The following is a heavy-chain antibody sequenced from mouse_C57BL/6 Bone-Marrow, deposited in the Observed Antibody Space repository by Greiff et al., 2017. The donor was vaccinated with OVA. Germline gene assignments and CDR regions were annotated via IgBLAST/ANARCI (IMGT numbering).Heavy chain of an antibody. CDR3: AKNWGYHYYFDY. CDR2: IWSGGST. CDR1: GFSLTSYG. D-gene: IGHD2-2*01. V-gene: IGHV2-4*01. J-gene: IGHJ2*01. Sequence: VQLVESGPGLVQPSQSLSITCTVSGFSLTSYGVHWVRQPPGKGLEWLGVIWSGGSTDYNAAFISRLSISKDNSKSQVFFKMNSLQADDTAIYYCAKNWGYHYYFDYWGQGTTLTVSS.